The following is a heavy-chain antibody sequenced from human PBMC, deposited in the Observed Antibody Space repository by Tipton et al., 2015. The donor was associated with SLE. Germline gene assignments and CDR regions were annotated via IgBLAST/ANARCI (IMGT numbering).Heavy chain of an antibody. Sequence: SLRLSCAASGFTFSSYAMHWVRQAPGKGLEWVAVISYDGSNKYYADSVEGRFTISRDNSKNTLYLQMNSLRAEDTAVYYCARERITIFGVVTSPWFDPWGQGTLVTVSS. CDR2: ISYDGSNK. CDR1: GFTFSSYA. CDR3: ARERITIFGVVTSPWFDP. D-gene: IGHD3-3*01. V-gene: IGHV3-30*04. J-gene: IGHJ5*02.